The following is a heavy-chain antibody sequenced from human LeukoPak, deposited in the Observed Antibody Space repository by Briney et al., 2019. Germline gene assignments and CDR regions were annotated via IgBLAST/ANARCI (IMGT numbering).Heavy chain of an antibody. CDR1: GFTFSSYG. D-gene: IGHD3-22*01. CDR3: ARERLDYYDSSGSAFDI. CDR2: IYYSGST. J-gene: IGHJ3*02. V-gene: IGHV4-59*01. Sequence: PGGSLRLSCAASGFTFSSYGMSWVRQAPGKGLEWIGYIYYSGSTNYNPSLKSRVTISVDTSKNQFSLKLSSVTAADTAVYYCARERLDYYDSSGSAFDIWGQGTMVTVSS.